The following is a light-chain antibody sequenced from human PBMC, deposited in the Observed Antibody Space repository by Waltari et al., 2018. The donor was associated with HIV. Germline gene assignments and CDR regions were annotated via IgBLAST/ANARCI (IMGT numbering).Light chain of an antibody. Sequence: QSVLTQPPSVSAAAGQKVTISCSGTSSNIGNNYVSWYQQFPGAAPKLLLYDNNKRPSGIPDRFSGSKSGTSATLGIIGLQTGDEADYYCEAWDSGPRAVVFGGGTKLTVL. CDR1: SSNIGNNY. V-gene: IGLV1-51*01. CDR3: EAWDSGPRAVV. J-gene: IGLJ2*01. CDR2: DNN.